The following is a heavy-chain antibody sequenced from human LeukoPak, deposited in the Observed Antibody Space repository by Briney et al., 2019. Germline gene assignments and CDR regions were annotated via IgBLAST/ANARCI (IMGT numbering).Heavy chain of an antibody. CDR2: MRPNNGNS. Sequence: ASVKVSCKASGHTFTSYDVNWVRQAAGQGLEWIGWMRPNNGNSGFAQKFQGRVTMTRDTSISTAYMELRSLTSEDTAVYYCARGPPDSTHSDYWGQGTLVTVSS. CDR1: GHTFTSYD. V-gene: IGHV1-8*01. J-gene: IGHJ4*02. CDR3: ARGPPDSTHSDY. D-gene: IGHD2-2*01.